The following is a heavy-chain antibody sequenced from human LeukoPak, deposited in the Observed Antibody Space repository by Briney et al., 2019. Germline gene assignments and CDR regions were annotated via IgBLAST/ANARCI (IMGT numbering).Heavy chain of an antibody. CDR3: ARDLEYYDSSGYYYPPYYYYGMDV. Sequence: PGGSLRLSCAASGFTFSNAWMNWVRQAPGKGLEWVGRIKSKTDGGTTDCAAPVKGRFTISRDDSKNTLYLQMNSLRAEDTAVYYCARDLEYYDSSGYYYPPYYYYGMDVWGQGTTVTVSS. D-gene: IGHD3-22*01. V-gene: IGHV3-15*07. CDR2: IKSKTDGGTT. J-gene: IGHJ6*02. CDR1: GFTFSNAW.